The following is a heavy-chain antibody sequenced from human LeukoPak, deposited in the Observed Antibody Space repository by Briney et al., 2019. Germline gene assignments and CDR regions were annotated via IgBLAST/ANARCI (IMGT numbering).Heavy chain of an antibody. V-gene: IGHV4-59*01. D-gene: IGHD4-23*01. CDR2: IYYSGST. J-gene: IGHJ4*02. CDR1: GGSISSYY. Sequence: TSETLSLTCTVSGGSISSYYWSWIRQPPGKGLEWIGYIYYSGSTNYNPSLKSRVTISVDTSKNQFSLKLSSVTAADTAVYYCARSGYGGKIGYWGQGTLVTVSS. CDR3: ARSGYGGKIGY.